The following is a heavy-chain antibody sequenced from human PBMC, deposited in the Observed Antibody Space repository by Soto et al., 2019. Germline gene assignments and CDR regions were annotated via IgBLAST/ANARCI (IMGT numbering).Heavy chain of an antibody. D-gene: IGHD5-18*01. CDR2: MHRGGTT. V-gene: IGHV3-53*01. CDR1: GFSVSSTS. J-gene: IGHJ4*02. CDR3: ARVNTTLVDHFDC. Sequence: GGSLRLSCVVSGFSVSSTSIFWVRQATGKGLEWVSLMHRGGTTDNADSVKGRFTTSRDKSKNTLYLHMNGLRVEDTAVYYCARVNTTLVDHFDCWGQGTLVTVSS.